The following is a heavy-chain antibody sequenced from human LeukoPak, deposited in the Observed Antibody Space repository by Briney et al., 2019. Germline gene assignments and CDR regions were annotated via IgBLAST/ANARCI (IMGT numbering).Heavy chain of an antibody. V-gene: IGHV3-23*01. CDR2: ISGSGDNT. J-gene: IGHJ4*02. CDR3: AKAISGSNAVADY. D-gene: IGHD1-26*01. CDR1: GXTFSSYA. Sequence: PGESLRLSCAASGXTFSSYAMTWVRQAPGKGLEWVSSISGSGDNTYYADSVKGRFTISRDNSKNTLYLQMNSLRAEDTAVYYCAKAISGSNAVADYWGQGTLVTVSS.